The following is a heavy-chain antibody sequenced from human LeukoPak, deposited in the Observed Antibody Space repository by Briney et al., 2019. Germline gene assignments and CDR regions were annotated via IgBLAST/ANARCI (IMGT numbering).Heavy chain of an antibody. CDR3: ARGLSYCSSTSCYGSYFDY. Sequence: SETLSLTCTVSGGSISSGSYHWSWIRQPAGKGLEWIGRIYTSGSTNYNPSLKSRVTISVDTSKNQFSLKLSSVTAADTAVYYCARGLSYCSSTSCYGSYFDYWGQGTLVTVSS. CDR2: IYTSGST. V-gene: IGHV4-61*02. J-gene: IGHJ4*02. CDR1: GGSISSGSYH. D-gene: IGHD2-2*01.